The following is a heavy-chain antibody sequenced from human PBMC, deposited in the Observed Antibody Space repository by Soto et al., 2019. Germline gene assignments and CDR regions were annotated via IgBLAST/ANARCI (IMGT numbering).Heavy chain of an antibody. D-gene: IGHD3-10*01. J-gene: IGHJ6*03. Sequence: GGSLRLSCAASGFTVSSNYMSWVRQAPGKGLEWVSVIYSGGSTYYADSVKGRFTISRDNSKNTLYLQMNSLRAEDTAVYYWARDLSVVRGVIIGGLGYYYMDVWGKGTTVTVSS. CDR2: IYSGGST. V-gene: IGHV3-66*01. CDR1: GFTVSSNY. CDR3: ARDLSVVRGVIIGGLGYYYMDV.